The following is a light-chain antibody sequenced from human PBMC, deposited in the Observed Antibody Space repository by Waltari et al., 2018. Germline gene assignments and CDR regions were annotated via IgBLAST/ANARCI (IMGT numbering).Light chain of an antibody. J-gene: IGLJ3*02. CDR2: VNSDGSH. Sequence: QLMLTQSPSASASLGASVKLTCTLSSGHSSYAIAWHQQQPEKGPRYLMKVNSDGSHSKGDGIPERFSGSSSGAERYLTISSLQSEDEAEYYCQTGGFGIWVFGGGTKLTVL. CDR1: SGHSSYA. CDR3: QTGGFGIWV. V-gene: IGLV4-69*01.